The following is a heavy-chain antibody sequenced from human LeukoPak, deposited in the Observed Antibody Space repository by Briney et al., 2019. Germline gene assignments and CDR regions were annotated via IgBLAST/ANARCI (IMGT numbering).Heavy chain of an antibody. J-gene: IGHJ6*03. D-gene: IGHD1-26*01. CDR1: GYTFTSYY. Sequence: GASVKVSCKASGYTFTSYYMHWVRQAPGQGLEWMGIINPSGGSTSYAQKFQGRVTMTRDTSTSTVYMELSSLRSEETAVYYCARGGGSLNGGYYYYYMDVWGKGTTVTISS. V-gene: IGHV1-46*01. CDR3: ARGGGSLNGGYYYYYMDV. CDR2: INPSGGST.